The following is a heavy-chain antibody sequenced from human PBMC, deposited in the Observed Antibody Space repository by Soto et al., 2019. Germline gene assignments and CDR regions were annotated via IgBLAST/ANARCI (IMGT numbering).Heavy chain of an antibody. V-gene: IGHV3-30-3*01. J-gene: IGHJ6*02. D-gene: IGHD3-16*01. CDR2: ISFDGDIT. CDR3: ARALLKSKRGGLGDDYGMDV. Sequence: QEQLVGSGGGVVQPGRSLRVSCRYSGGNFISYAFHWVRQAPGKGLEWLAAISFDGDITYYADAVKGRFTIYKENSKSTSSLQMDSLRREDTAVYYWARALLKSKRGGLGDDYGMDVWGQGATVTVSS. CDR1: GGNFISYA.